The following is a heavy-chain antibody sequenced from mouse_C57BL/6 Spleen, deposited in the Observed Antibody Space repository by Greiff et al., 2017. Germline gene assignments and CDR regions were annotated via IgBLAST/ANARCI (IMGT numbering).Heavy chain of an antibody. CDR3: SRDQYYAMDY. CDR1: GYTFTSYW. J-gene: IGHJ4*01. V-gene: IGHV1-64*01. CDR2: IHPNSGST. Sequence: VQLQQPGAELVKPGASVKLSCKASGYTFTSYWMHWVKQRPGQGLEWIGMIHPNSGSTNYNAKFKSKATLTVDKSSGTAYMQLSSLTSEDSAVYYCSRDQYYAMDYWGQGTSVTVSS.